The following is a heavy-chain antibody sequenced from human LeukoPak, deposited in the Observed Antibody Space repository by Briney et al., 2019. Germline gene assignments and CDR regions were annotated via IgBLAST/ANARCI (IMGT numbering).Heavy chain of an antibody. CDR3: ARGLPYYDILTGYYRYYYYGMDV. D-gene: IGHD3-9*01. CDR1: GGSISSYY. V-gene: IGHV4-59*12. Sequence: SETLSLTCTVSGGSISSYYWSWIRQPPGKGLEWIGYIYYSGSTNYNPSLKSRVTISVDTSKNQFSLKLSSVTAADTAVYYCARGLPYYDILTGYYRYYYYGMDVWGQGTTVTVSS. CDR2: IYYSGST. J-gene: IGHJ6*02.